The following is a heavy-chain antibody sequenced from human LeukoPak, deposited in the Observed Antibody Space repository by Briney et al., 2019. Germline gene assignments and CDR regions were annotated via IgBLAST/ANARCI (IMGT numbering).Heavy chain of an antibody. V-gene: IGHV4-39*07. D-gene: IGHD1-1*01. CDR1: GRSISGGGYY. CDR2: IHYGGTT. J-gene: IGHJ3*02. CDR3: ARERIHLERRGAFDI. Sequence: SETLSLTCNVSGRSISGGGYYWGWVPQTPGKGLEWIGSIHYGGTTYYNPSLRSRVAISVDTSTNQISLNLRSVSAADTALFYCARERIHLERRGAFDIWGHGTTVTVSS.